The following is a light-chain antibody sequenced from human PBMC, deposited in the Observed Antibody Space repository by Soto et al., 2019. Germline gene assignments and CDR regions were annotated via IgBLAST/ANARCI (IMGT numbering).Light chain of an antibody. Sequence: QSVLTQPPSTSGTPGQRVTISCSGSSSNIGSNYIYWFQQLPGTAPKLLIYRNNQRPSGVPDRFSGSKSGTSASLAISGLRSEDEADYYCAAWDDSLNAYYVFGTGTK. J-gene: IGLJ1*01. V-gene: IGLV1-47*01. CDR1: SSNIGSNY. CDR2: RNN. CDR3: AAWDDSLNAYYV.